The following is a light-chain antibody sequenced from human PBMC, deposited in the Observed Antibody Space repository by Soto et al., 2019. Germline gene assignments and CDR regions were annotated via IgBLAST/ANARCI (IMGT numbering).Light chain of an antibody. J-gene: IGKJ4*01. V-gene: IGKV3-20*01. Sequence: ILMTQCPATLSFSPGDXSXLXXXXSQSVSSSYLAWYQQKPGQAPRLLIYGASSRATGIPDRFSGSGSGTDFTLTISRLEPEDFAVYYCQQDGSSFLTFGGGTKVDI. CDR3: QQDGSSFLT. CDR1: QSVSSSY. CDR2: GAS.